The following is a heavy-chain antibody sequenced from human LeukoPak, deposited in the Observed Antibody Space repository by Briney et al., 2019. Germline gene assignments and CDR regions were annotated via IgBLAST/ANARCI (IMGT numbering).Heavy chain of an antibody. J-gene: IGHJ5*02. CDR1: GYTFTGYY. V-gene: IGHV1-2*02. CDR3: ARDAEISLTGWDNWFDP. Sequence: ASVKVSCKASGYTFTGYYMHWVRQAPGRGLEWMGWINPNSGGTNYAQDFHGRVTMTRDTSISTAYMELSRPRSDDTAVYYCARDAEISLTGWDNWFDPWGQGTLVTVSS. CDR2: INPNSGGT. D-gene: IGHD7-27*01.